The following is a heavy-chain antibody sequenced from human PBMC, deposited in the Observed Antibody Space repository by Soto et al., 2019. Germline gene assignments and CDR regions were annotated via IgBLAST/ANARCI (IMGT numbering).Heavy chain of an antibody. V-gene: IGHV3-33*01. CDR3: ARDRGSSVWYSTFYS. CDR2: IRYDGSNK. D-gene: IGHD6-19*01. J-gene: IGHJ4*02. Sequence: LRLSCAASGFTFSSYGMHWVRQAPCKGLERVAVIRYDGSNKYYADSVKGRFTISRDNSKNTLYLQMNSLRAEDTAVYYCARDRGSSVWYSTFYSWGQGTLVTVSS. CDR1: GFTFSSYG.